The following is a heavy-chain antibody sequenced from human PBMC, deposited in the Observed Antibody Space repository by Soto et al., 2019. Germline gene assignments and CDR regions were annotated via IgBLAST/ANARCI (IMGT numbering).Heavy chain of an antibody. CDR1: GVTCSRYW. D-gene: IGHD3-22*01. CDR3: ARHDYYDSSGSSYYGMDV. CDR2: IKQDGSQK. J-gene: IGHJ6*02. V-gene: IGHV3-7*04. Sequence: PGGSLRLSCAASGVTCSRYWMIWVRQGPGKGLEWVANIKQDGSQKNYVDSVKGRVTISRDNAKNSLYLQMNSLRAEDTAVYYCARHDYYDSSGSSYYGMDVWGQGTTVTVSS.